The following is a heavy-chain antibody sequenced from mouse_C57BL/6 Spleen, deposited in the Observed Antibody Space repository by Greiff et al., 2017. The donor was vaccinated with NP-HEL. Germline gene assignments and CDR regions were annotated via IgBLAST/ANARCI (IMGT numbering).Heavy chain of an antibody. CDR1: GYTFTSYW. CDR2: IYPSDSET. V-gene: IGHV1-61*01. Sequence: VQLQQPGAELVRPGSSVKLSCKASGYTFTSYWMDWVKQRPGQGLEWIGNIYPSDSETHYNQKFKDKATLTVDKSSSTAYMQLSSLTSEDSAVYYCAREEDYYGSSYRYFDVWGTGTTVTVSS. J-gene: IGHJ1*03. D-gene: IGHD1-1*01. CDR3: AREEDYYGSSYRYFDV.